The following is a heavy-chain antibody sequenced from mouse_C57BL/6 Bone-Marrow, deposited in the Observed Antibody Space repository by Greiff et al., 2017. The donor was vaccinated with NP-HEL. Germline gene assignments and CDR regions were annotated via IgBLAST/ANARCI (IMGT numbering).Heavy chain of an antibody. CDR1: GYSITSGYY. J-gene: IGHJ3*01. D-gene: IGHD2-2*01. Sequence: VQLKESGPGLVKPSQSLSLTCSVTGYSITSGYYWNWIRQFPGNKLEWMGYISYDGSNNYNPSLKNRISITRDTSKNQFFLKLNSVTTEDTATYYCASRMVTPFAYWGQGTLVTVSA. CDR3: ASRMVTPFAY. V-gene: IGHV3-6*01. CDR2: ISYDGSN.